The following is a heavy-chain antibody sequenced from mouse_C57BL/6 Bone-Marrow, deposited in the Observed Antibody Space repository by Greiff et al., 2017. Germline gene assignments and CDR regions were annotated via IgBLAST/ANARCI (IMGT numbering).Heavy chain of an antibody. CDR3: ARQSCYAMDY. CDR2: ISNGGGST. Sequence: EVQLVESGGGLVQPGGSLKLSCAASGFTFSDYYMYWVRQTPEKRLEWVAYISNGGGSTYYPDTVKGRFTISRDNAKNTLYLQMSRLKSEDTAMYYCARQSCYAMDYWGQGTSVTVSS. J-gene: IGHJ4*01. CDR1: GFTFSDYY. V-gene: IGHV5-12*01.